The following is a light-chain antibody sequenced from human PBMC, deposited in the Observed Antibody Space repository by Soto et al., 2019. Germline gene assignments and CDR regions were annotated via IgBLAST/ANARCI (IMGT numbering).Light chain of an antibody. J-gene: IGKJ1*01. CDR1: QSVSSN. CDR3: QQYNNWPPWT. Sequence: DIVMTQSPATLSVSPGERATLSCRASQSVSSNLAWYQQKPGQAHRLLIYGASTRATGIPARFSGSGSGTEFTLTISSLQSEDFAVDYCQQYNNWPPWTFGQGTNVEIK. CDR2: GAS. V-gene: IGKV3-15*01.